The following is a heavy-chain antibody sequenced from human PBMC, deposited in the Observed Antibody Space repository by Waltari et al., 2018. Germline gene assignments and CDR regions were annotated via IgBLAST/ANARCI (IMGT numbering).Heavy chain of an antibody. CDR3: ARAEIRLGSRYFDL. CDR2: IYTSGST. CDR1: GGSISSGSYY. D-gene: IGHD3-10*02. Sequence: QVQLQESGPGLVKPSQTLSLTCTVSGGSISSGSYYWSWIRQPAGTGLEWIGRIYTSGSTNYNPSLKSRVTISVDTSKNQFSLKLSSVTAADTAVYYCARAEIRLGSRYFDLWGRGTLVTVSS. J-gene: IGHJ2*01. V-gene: IGHV4-61*02.